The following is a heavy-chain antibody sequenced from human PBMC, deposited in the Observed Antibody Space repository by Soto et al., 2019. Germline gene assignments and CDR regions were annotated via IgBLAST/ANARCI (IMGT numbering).Heavy chain of an antibody. CDR1: GYTFTSYG. CDR2: ISAYNGNT. J-gene: IGHJ3*02. D-gene: IGHD3-3*01. CDR3: ARGNAITTSGVVTDDAFDI. Sequence: ASVKVSCKASGYTFTSYGISWVRQAPGQGLEWMGWISAYNGNTNYAQKLQGRVTMTTDTSTSTAYMELRSLRSDDTAVYYCARGNAITTSGVVTDDAFDIWGQGTMVTV. V-gene: IGHV1-18*01.